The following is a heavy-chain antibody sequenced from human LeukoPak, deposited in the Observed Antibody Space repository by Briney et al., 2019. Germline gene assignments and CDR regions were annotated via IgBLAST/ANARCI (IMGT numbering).Heavy chain of an antibody. Sequence: GGSLRLSCAASGFTFSTYWMHWVRQAPGKGLVWVSRINGDGSSTVYADSVRGRFTVSGDNAKNTLYLQMNSLRGEDTAVYYCTGGLYTVTAYEYWGQGTLVTVSS. V-gene: IGHV3-74*01. CDR3: TGGLYTVTAYEY. CDR1: GFTFSTYW. CDR2: INGDGSST. J-gene: IGHJ4*02. D-gene: IGHD4-17*01.